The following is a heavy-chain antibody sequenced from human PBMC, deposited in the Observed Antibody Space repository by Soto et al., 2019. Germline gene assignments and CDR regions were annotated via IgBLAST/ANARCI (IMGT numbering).Heavy chain of an antibody. CDR1: GGSISSGGYA. D-gene: IGHD6-19*01. J-gene: IGHJ4*02. V-gene: IGHV4-30-2*03. CDR2: IYYSGST. Sequence: SETLSLTCAVSGGSISSGGYAWNWIRQPPGKGLEWIGNIYYSGSTYYNPSLKNRVTISVDTSKNQFSLKLSSVTAADTAVYYCARHGGGIAVAGTLFEYWGQGTLVTVSS. CDR3: ARHGGGIAVAGTLFEY.